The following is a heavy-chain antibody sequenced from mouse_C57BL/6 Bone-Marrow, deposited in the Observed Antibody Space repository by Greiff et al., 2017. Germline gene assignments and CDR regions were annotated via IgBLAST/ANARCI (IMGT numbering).Heavy chain of an antibody. CDR1: GFTFSSYG. V-gene: IGHV5-6*01. CDR2: ISSGGSYT. J-gene: IGHJ1*03. D-gene: IGHD1-1*01. CDR3: ARKGNHYCSIYGYLDV. Sequence: EVKLVESGGDLVKPGGSLKLSCAASGFTFSSYGMSWVRQTPDKRLEWVATISSGGSYTYYPDSVKGRFTISRDNAKNTLYLQLSSLKSEDTAMYHCARKGNHYCSIYGYLDVWGTGTTVTVSS.